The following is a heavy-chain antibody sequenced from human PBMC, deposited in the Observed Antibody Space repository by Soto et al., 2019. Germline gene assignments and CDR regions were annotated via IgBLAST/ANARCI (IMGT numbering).Heavy chain of an antibody. CDR2: ISYSGIT. D-gene: IGHD6-6*01. J-gene: IGHJ4*02. Sequence: SETLSLTCTVSGGSISSVGYYWNWIRQHPGKDLEWVGYISYSGITHHNPSLKSRLFISVDTSKNQVVLTMTNMDPVDTATYYCAHSPYSSSSYYFDYWGQGTLVTVSS. V-gene: IGHV4-31*03. CDR1: GGSISSVGYY. CDR3: AHSPYSSSSYYFDY.